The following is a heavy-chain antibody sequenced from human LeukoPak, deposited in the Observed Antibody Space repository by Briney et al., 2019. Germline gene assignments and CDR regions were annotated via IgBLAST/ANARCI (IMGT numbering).Heavy chain of an antibody. Sequence: SVKVSCKASXYTFTGYHIHWVRQAPGQGLEWMGRINPNSGDTNYAQKFQGRVTMTRDTSISTAYMELSRLRSDDTAVYYCARDYCSSTSCLFDYWGQGTLVTVSS. J-gene: IGHJ4*02. CDR1: XYTFTGYH. CDR2: INPNSGDT. D-gene: IGHD2-2*01. CDR3: ARDYCSSTSCLFDY. V-gene: IGHV1-2*06.